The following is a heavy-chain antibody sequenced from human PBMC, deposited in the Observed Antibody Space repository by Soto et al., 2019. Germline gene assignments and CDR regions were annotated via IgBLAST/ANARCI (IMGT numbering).Heavy chain of an antibody. CDR3: ARDAGTTSFDY. Sequence: QVQLQQWGAGLLKPSETLSLTCAVYGGSFSGYYWSWIRQPPGKGLEWIGEINHSGSTNYNPSLKSRVTISVDTSKNQFSLKLSSVTAADTAEYYCARDAGTTSFDYWGQGTLVTVSS. CDR1: GGSFSGYY. D-gene: IGHD1-1*01. V-gene: IGHV4-34*01. J-gene: IGHJ4*02. CDR2: INHSGST.